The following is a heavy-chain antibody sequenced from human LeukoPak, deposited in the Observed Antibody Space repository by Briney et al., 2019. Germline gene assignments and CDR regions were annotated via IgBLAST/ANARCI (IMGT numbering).Heavy chain of an antibody. J-gene: IGHJ6*03. V-gene: IGHV3-30*04. CDR1: GFTFSNYA. CDR2: ISYDGSKK. D-gene: IGHD2-15*01. CDR3: ARAGRKSRGVDIVRKKETGYYYYLDV. Sequence: PGRSLRLSCAASGFTFSNYAMHWVRQAPGKGLEWVAVISYDGSKKDYADSVKGRFTISRDNSKNTLYLQMNSLRAEDTAVYYCARAGRKSRGVDIVRKKETGYYYYLDVWGKGTTVTVSS.